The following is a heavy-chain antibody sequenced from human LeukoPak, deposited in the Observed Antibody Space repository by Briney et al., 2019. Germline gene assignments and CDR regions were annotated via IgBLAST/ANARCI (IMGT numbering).Heavy chain of an antibody. CDR2: IYYSGST. CDR1: GGSISSSSYY. J-gene: IGHJ4*02. Sequence: NSSETLSLTCTVSGGSISSSSYYWGWIRQPPGKGLEWIGSIYYSGSTYYNPSLKSRVTISVDTSKNQFSLKLSSVTAADTAVYYCARRSSGYRGPYCFDYWGQGTLVTVSS. CDR3: ARRSSGYRGPYCFDY. V-gene: IGHV4-39*01. D-gene: IGHD3-22*01.